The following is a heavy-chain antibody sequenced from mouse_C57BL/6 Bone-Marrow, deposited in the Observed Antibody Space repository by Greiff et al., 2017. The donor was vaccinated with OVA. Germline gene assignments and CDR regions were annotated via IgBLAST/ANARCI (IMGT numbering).Heavy chain of an antibody. D-gene: IGHD1-1*01. CDR1: GFTFSSYG. Sequence: EVQLQQSGGDLVKPGGSLKLSCAASGFTFSSYGMSWVRQTPDKRLEWVATISSGGSYTYYPDSVKGRFTISRDNAKNTLYLQMSSLKSEDTAMYYCARLSYGSSHSYWYFDVWGTGTTVTVSS. CDR2: ISSGGSYT. J-gene: IGHJ1*03. CDR3: ARLSYGSSHSYWYFDV. V-gene: IGHV5-6*01.